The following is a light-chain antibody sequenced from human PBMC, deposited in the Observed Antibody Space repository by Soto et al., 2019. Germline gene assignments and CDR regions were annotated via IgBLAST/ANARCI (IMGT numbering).Light chain of an antibody. Sequence: VLTQSPGSLSLSPGETGTLSCTASQSVTDTYFAWYQQNPGQAPSLLIYDISTRATGIPDRFSGSGSGTDFALTISRVEPEDSALYFCQQYGSSPGTFGQGTKVEV. V-gene: IGKV3-20*01. CDR1: QSVTDTY. CDR3: QQYGSSPGT. J-gene: IGKJ1*01. CDR2: DIS.